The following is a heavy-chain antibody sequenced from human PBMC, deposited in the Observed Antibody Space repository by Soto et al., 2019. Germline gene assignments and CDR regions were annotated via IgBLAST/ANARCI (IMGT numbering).Heavy chain of an antibody. D-gene: IGHD3-3*01. V-gene: IGHV3-13*01. J-gene: IGHJ6*03. CDR1: RFNLSAHD. CDR2: LGVVGNT. Sequence: GGSLRLSCAASRFNLSAHDMRWVRHVKVKGLEWAPALGVVGNTFESASWKGRFTISREDAKNSLYLQMKSLRVGDTAVYFCARGADFCNGSRYYHYAYYLDVWG. CDR3: ARGADFCNGSRYYHYAYYLDV.